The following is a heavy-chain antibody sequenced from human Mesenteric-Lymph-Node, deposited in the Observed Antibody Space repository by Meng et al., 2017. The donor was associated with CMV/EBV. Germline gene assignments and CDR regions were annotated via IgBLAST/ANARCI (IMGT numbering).Heavy chain of an antibody. J-gene: IGHJ6*02. V-gene: IGHV3-30*02. CDR1: GFTFSSYG. CDR3: ARINDYGGAHYGMDV. D-gene: IGHD4/OR15-4a*01. CDR2: IRYDGSNK. Sequence: GESLKISCAASGFTFSSYGMHWVRQAPGKGLEWVAFIRYDGSNKYYADSVKGRFTISRDNSKNTLYLQMNSLRAEDTAFYYCARINDYGGAHYGMDVWGQGTTVTVSS.